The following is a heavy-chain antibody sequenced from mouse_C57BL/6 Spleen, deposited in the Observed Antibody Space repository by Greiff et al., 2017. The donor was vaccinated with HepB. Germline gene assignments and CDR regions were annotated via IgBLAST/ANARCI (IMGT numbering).Heavy chain of an antibody. J-gene: IGHJ3*01. D-gene: IGHD1-1*01. Sequence: QVQLQQSGAELVRPGTSVKVSCKASGYAFTNYLIEWVKQRPGQGLEWIGVINPGSGGTNYNEKFKGKATLTADKSSSTAYMQLSSLTSEDSAVYFCARGISYYGSSGFAYWGQGTLVTVSA. CDR2: INPGSGGT. CDR3: ARGISYYGSSGFAY. CDR1: GYAFTNYL. V-gene: IGHV1-54*01.